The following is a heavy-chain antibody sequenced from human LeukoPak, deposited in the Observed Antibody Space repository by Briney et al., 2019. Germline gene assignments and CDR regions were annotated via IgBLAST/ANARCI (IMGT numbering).Heavy chain of an antibody. V-gene: IGHV1-18*01. D-gene: IGHD3-16*02. CDR2: ISAFNGET. Sequence: ASVKVSCKTYGYTFTSHGISWVRQAPGQGLEWMGWISAFNGETHYVQNLQGRVTMTTDTSTSTAYMELRSLRFDDTAVYYCARDPSNTSGRYTYFDYWGQGTLVTVSS. CDR1: GYTFTSHG. J-gene: IGHJ4*02. CDR3: ARDPSNTSGRYTYFDY.